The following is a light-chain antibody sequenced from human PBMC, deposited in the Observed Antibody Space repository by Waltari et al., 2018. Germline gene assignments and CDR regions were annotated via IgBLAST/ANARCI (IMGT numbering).Light chain of an antibody. CDR3: QKYVNLPAT. CDR1: QSVGRF. Sequence: EIVLTQSPSTLCLSPGERATLSCRASQSVGRFLAWYQQKPGQAPRLLIYHASIRATGIPDRFSGSGSGTDFSLTISGLEPEDFAVYYCQKYVNLPATFGQGTKVEIK. CDR2: HAS. J-gene: IGKJ1*01. V-gene: IGKV3-20*01.